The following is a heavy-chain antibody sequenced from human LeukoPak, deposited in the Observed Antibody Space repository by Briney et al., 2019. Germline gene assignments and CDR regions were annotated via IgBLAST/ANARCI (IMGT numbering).Heavy chain of an antibody. CDR1: GGSISSYY. V-gene: IGHV4-59*01. D-gene: IGHD5-24*01. CDR3: AREGDGYNGVAFDI. Sequence: SETLSFTCTVSGGSISSYYWSWIRQPPGKGLEWIGYIYYSGSTNYNPSLKSRVTISVDTSKNQFSLKLSSVTAADTAVYYCAREGDGYNGVAFDIWGQGTMVTVSS. CDR2: IYYSGST. J-gene: IGHJ3*02.